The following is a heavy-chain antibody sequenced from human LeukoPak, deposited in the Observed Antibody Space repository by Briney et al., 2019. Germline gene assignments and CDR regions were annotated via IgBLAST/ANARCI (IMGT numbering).Heavy chain of an antibody. D-gene: IGHD5-24*01. CDR3: AKDGTWLEHHFDY. Sequence: GGSLRLSCAASGFTFSNYGMQWVRQAPGKGREGLTFIRYDGNIQYYADSVKGRFTISRDNSKKTLYLQMNSLSAEDTAVYYCAKDGTWLEHHFDYWGQGALVTVSS. CDR1: GFTFSNYG. V-gene: IGHV3-30*02. CDR2: IRYDGNIQ. J-gene: IGHJ4*02.